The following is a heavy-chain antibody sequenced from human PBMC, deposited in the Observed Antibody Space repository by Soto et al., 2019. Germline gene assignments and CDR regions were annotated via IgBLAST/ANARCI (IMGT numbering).Heavy chain of an antibody. CDR3: TLSYGDSYYYYYGMDV. D-gene: IGHD4-17*01. J-gene: IGHJ6*02. V-gene: IGHV5-51*01. CDR1: GFSFSRYT. Sequence: GESLKISCVGSGFSFSRYTVGWVRQVPGKGLEWMGVIHPGDSDTIYSPSFQGQVTISANKSISTAYLQWSSLKASDTAMYYCTLSYGDSYYYYYGMDVWGQGTTVTVSS. CDR2: IHPGDSDT.